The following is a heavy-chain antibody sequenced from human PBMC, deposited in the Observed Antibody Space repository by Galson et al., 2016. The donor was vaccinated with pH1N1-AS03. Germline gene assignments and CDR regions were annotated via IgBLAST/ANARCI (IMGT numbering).Heavy chain of an antibody. V-gene: IGHV3-23*01. CDR1: GFTFSTYA. CDR2: ISGADLST. Sequence: SLRLSCAASGFTFSTYAMSWVRQAPGKGLEWVSSISGADLSTYYADSVKGRFTISRDNSKNTLYLQMTGLRAEDTAIFYCANPRASGTTMVTRLGYWGQGILVTVSS. CDR3: ANPRASGTTMVTRLGY. D-gene: IGHD5-18*01. J-gene: IGHJ4*02.